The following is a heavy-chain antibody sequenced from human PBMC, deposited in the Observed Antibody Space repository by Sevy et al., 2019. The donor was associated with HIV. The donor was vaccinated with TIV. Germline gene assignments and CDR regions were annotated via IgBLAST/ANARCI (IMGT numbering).Heavy chain of an antibody. J-gene: IGHJ3*02. CDR2: IIPIFGTA. V-gene: IGHV1-69*13. Sequence: ASVKVSCKASGGTFSSYAISWVRQAPGQGLEWMGRIIPIFGTANYAQKFQGRVTITADESTSTAYMELSSLRSEDTAVYCCARSGYSGYDPDAFDIWGQGTMVTVSS. CDR1: GGTFSSYA. D-gene: IGHD5-12*01. CDR3: ARSGYSGYDPDAFDI.